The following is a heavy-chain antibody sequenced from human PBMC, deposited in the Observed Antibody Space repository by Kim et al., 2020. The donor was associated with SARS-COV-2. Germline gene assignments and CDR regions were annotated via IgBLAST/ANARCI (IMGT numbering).Heavy chain of an antibody. D-gene: IGHD3-16*01. Sequence: GGSLRLSCAASGFTFSSYSMNWVRQAPGKGLEWVSSISSSSSYIYYADSVKGRFTISRDNAKNSLYLQMNSLRAEDTAVYYCASDGFPELISEDAFDIWGQGTMVTVSS. V-gene: IGHV3-21*01. CDR1: GFTFSSYS. CDR3: ASDGFPELISEDAFDI. J-gene: IGHJ3*02. CDR2: ISSSSSYI.